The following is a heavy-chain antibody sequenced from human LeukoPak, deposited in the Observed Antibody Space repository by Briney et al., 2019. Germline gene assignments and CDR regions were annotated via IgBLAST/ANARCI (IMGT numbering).Heavy chain of an antibody. CDR2: ISSSGSTI. D-gene: IGHD2-2*01. CDR3: AKDKEGGYCSSTSCYSDWFDP. Sequence: SGGSLRLSCAASGFTFSSYEMNWVRQAPGKGLEWVSYISSSGSTIYYADSVKGRFTISRDNAKNSLYLQMNSLRAEDTAVYYCAKDKEGGYCSSTSCYSDWFDPWGQGTLVTVSS. J-gene: IGHJ5*02. CDR1: GFTFSSYE. V-gene: IGHV3-48*03.